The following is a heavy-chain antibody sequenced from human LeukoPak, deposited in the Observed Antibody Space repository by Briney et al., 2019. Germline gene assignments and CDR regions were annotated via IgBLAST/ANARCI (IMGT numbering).Heavy chain of an antibody. J-gene: IGHJ3*02. CDR2: IYYSGST. Sequence: PSETLSLTCGVSGGSISSGAYSWSWIRQPPGKGLEWIGYIYYSGSTYYNPSLKSRVTISVDTSKNQFSLKLSSVTAADTAVYYCARIFTNYDSGAFDIWGQGTMVTVSS. CDR1: GGSISSGAYS. CDR3: ARIFTNYDSGAFDI. D-gene: IGHD3-22*01. V-gene: IGHV4-30-4*07.